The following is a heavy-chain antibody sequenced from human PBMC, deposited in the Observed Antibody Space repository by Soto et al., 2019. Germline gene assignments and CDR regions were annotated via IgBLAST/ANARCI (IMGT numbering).Heavy chain of an antibody. V-gene: IGHV1-69*12. CDR2: IIPIFGTA. D-gene: IGHD2-2*01. CDR3: ARASYYCISTSCQVYYYYGMDV. Sequence: QVQLVQSGAEVKKPGSSVKVSCKASGGTFSSYAISWVRQAPGQGLEWMGGIIPIFGTANYAQKFQGRVTITADESTSTAYMALSSLRSEDTAVYYCARASYYCISTSCQVYYYYGMDVWGQGTTVTVSS. J-gene: IGHJ6*02. CDR1: GGTFSSYA.